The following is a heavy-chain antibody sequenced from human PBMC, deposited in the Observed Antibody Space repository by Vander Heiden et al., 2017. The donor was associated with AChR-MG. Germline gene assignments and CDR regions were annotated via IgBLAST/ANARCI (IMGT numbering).Heavy chain of an antibody. CDR3: ARGWGRVGATFDY. J-gene: IGHJ4*02. CDR2: MNPNSGNT. V-gene: IGHV1-8*01. CDR1: GYTFTSYD. D-gene: IGHD1-26*01. Sequence: QLQLAQSGAEVKKPGAAVMVSCKASGYTFTSYDINWVRQATGQGLEWMGWMNPNSGNTGYAQKFQGRVTMTRNTSISTAYMELSSLRSEYTAVYYCARGWGRVGATFDYWGQGTLVTVSS.